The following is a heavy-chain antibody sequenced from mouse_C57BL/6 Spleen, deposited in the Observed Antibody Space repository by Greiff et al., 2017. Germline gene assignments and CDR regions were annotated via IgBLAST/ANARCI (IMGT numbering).Heavy chain of an antibody. V-gene: IGHV1-22*01. CDR2: INPNNGGT. CDR1: GYTFTDYN. Sequence: EVMLVESGPELVKPGASVKMSCKASGYTFTDYNMHWVKQSHGKSLEWIGYINPNNGGTSYNQKFKGKATLTVNKSSSTAYMELRSLTSEDSAVYYCARATVVAGRYYYAMDYWGQGTSVTVSS. J-gene: IGHJ4*01. CDR3: ARATVVAGRYYYAMDY. D-gene: IGHD1-1*01.